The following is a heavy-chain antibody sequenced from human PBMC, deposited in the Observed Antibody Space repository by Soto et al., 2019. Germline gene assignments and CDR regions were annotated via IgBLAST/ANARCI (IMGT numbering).Heavy chain of an antibody. CDR3: TRINSPEYRSSWYGLYYFDY. D-gene: IGHD6-13*01. Sequence: EVQLVESGGGLVQPGRSLRLSCTASGFTFGDNAMSWFRQAPGKGLEWVGFIRSKAYGGTTEYAASVKGRFTISRDDSKSIAYLQMNSLKTEDTAVYYCTRINSPEYRSSWYGLYYFDYWGQGTLVTVSS. V-gene: IGHV3-49*03. CDR1: GFTFGDNA. CDR2: IRSKAYGGTT. J-gene: IGHJ4*02.